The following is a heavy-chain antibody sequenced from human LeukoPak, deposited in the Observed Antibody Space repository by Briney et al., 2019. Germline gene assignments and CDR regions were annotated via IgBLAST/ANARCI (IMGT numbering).Heavy chain of an antibody. CDR2: IYYSGST. CDR3: ARHGAGTAIVADAFDI. V-gene: IGHV4-39*01. J-gene: IGHJ3*02. D-gene: IGHD5-18*01. CDR1: GGSISSSSYY. Sequence: SETLSLTCTVSGGSISSSSYYWGWIRQPPGKGLEWIGSIYYSGSTYYNPSLKSRVTISVDTSKNQFSLKLSSVTAADTAVYYCARHGAGTAIVADAFDIWGQGTMVTVSS.